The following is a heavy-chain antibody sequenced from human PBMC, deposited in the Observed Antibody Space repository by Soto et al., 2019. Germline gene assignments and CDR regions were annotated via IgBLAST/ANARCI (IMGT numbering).Heavy chain of an antibody. CDR1: GFTFRDAW. D-gene: IGHD6-13*01. CDR3: XXXXXXXXXYXIALCT. Sequence: QLVESGGGLVKPGGSLTLSCAASGFTFRDAWMTWVRQAPGKGLEWVGRIKNIPEGGTTDFAAPVKGRFTISRDDSXNTXXXXXXXXXXXXXXXXXXXXXXXXXXXYXIALCTWGQGTLVTVSS. CDR2: IKNIPEGGTT. V-gene: IGHV3-15*01. J-gene: IGHJ5*02.